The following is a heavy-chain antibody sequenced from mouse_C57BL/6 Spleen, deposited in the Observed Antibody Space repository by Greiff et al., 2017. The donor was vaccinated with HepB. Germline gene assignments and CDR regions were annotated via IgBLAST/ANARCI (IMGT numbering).Heavy chain of an antibody. CDR3: AIEDYDCAWLAY. J-gene: IGHJ3*01. V-gene: IGHV1-74*01. Sequence: QVQLQQPGAELVKPGASVKVSCKASGYTFTSYWMHWVRQRPGQGLEWIGRIHPSDSDTNYNQKFKGKATLTVDKSSSTAYMQLSSLTSEDSAVYYCAIEDYDCAWLAYWGQGTLVTVSA. D-gene: IGHD2-4*01. CDR2: IHPSDSDT. CDR1: GYTFTSYW.